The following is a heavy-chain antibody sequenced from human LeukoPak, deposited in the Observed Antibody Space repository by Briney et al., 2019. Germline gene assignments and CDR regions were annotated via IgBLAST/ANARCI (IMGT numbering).Heavy chain of an antibody. CDR3: ARGTRGEFWSGYYFDY. J-gene: IGHJ4*02. D-gene: IGHD3-3*01. V-gene: IGHV4-39*07. CDR2: IYYSGST. CDR1: GGSISSSSYY. Sequence: PSETLSLTCTVSGGSISSSSYYWGWIRQPPGKGLEWIGSIYYSGSTYYNPSLKSRVTISVDTSKNQFSLKLSSVTAADTAVYYCARGTRGEFWSGYYFDYWGQGTLVTVSS.